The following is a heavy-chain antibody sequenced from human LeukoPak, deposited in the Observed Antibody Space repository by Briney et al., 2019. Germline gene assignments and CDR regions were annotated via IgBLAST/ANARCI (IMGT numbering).Heavy chain of an antibody. J-gene: IGHJ4*02. V-gene: IGHV4-59*08. CDR2: ISDIGSI. D-gene: IGHD2/OR15-2a*01. CDR1: GGSISSYY. Sequence: PSETLSLTCTVSGGSISSYYWSWIRQPPGKGLEWIAYISDIGSINYNPSLKSRVTISLDTSKNQFSLKLSSVTAADTAVYYCAGHHPRNTVDYWGQGTLVTVSS. CDR3: AGHHPRNTVDY.